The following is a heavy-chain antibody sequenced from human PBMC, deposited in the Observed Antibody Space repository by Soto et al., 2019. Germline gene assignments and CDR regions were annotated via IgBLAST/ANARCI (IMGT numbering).Heavy chain of an antibody. V-gene: IGHV3-30*18. D-gene: IGHD1-1*01. CDR1: GFTFSIFD. CDR3: AKGLNGELND. Sequence: QVQLVESGGGVVQPGRSLRLSCVASGFTFSIFDMHWVRQAPGKGLEWVTLISSDDRNIYYADSVQGRFTVSRDDSRNTLYLQMNRLRPEDMAGYYCAKGLNGELNDWGQGTMVTVSS. J-gene: IGHJ3*01. CDR2: ISSDDRNI.